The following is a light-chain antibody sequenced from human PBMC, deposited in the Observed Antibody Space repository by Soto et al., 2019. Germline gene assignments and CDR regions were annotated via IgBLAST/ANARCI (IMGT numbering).Light chain of an antibody. CDR2: SAS. J-gene: IGKJ1*01. CDR3: LQVYSFPRT. Sequence: DIQMTQSPSSLSAVVGDRVTITCRASQGIGVRLAWFQQKPGKAPQYLIQSASTLASGVPSRFSGSGSGTDFILTINTLQPEDVATYYCLQVYSFPRTFGQGTKVDIK. CDR1: QGIGVR. V-gene: IGKV1-12*01.